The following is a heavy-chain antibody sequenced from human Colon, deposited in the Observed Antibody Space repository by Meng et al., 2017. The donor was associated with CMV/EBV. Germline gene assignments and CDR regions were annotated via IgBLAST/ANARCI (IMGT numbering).Heavy chain of an antibody. V-gene: IGHV3-64*02. CDR2: ISSNGGST. CDR1: GFTFSSYA. J-gene: IGHJ6*02. D-gene: IGHD2-15*01. CDR3: ARDVGGMDV. Sequence: GESLKISCAASGFTFSSYAMHWVRQAPGKGLEYVSAISSNGGSTYYADSVKGRFTISRDNSKNTLYLQMGSLRAEDMAVYYCARDVGGMDVWGQGTTVTVS.